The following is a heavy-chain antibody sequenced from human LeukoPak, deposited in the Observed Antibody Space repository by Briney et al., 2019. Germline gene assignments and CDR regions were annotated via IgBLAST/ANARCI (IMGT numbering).Heavy chain of an antibody. V-gene: IGHV3-15*01. Sequence: GGSLRLSCAASGFTFSNAWMSWVRQAPGKGLEWVGRIKSKTDGGTTDYAAPVKGRFTISRDDSKNTLYLQMNSLKTEDTAVCYCTTDRETTVTKIDYWGQGTLVTVSS. D-gene: IGHD4-17*01. CDR2: IKSKTDGGTT. CDR1: GFTFSNAW. J-gene: IGHJ4*02. CDR3: TTDRETTVTKIDY.